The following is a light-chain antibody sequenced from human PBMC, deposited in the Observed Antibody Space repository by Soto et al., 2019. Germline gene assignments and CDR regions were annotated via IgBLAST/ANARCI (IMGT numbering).Light chain of an antibody. V-gene: IGLV3-1*01. Sequence: SYELTQTSSVSVSPGQTASITCSGDQLGDKSACWYQQRPGQSPILVIYQGTKRPSGIPERFSGSNSGNTATLTISGTQAMDEADYYCQAWDSSTVVCGGRNKLTVL. CDR3: QAWDSSTVV. CDR2: QGT. CDR1: QLGDKS. J-gene: IGLJ2*01.